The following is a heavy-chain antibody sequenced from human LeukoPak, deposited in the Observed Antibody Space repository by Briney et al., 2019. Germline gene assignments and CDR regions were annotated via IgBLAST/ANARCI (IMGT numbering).Heavy chain of an antibody. CDR2: IKKDGSEK. CDR3: ARGSDNYYYYQYMDV. V-gene: IGHV3-7*01. D-gene: IGHD3-9*01. CDR1: GFTFSNYW. Sequence: AGGSLRLSCAGSGFTFSNYWISWVRQAPGKGLEWVANIKKDGSEKYYVDSVRGRFTISRDNAKNSLYLQLNSLRAEDTAVYYCARGSDNYYYYQYMDVWGKGTTVTVSS. J-gene: IGHJ6*03.